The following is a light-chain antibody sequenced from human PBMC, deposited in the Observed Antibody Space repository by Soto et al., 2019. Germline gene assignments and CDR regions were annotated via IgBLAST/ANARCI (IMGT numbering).Light chain of an antibody. CDR1: LAIRND. V-gene: IGKV1-6*02. J-gene: IGKJ5*01. CDR3: LQDYNYPYT. CDR2: AAS. Sequence: AIQMTQSPSSLSASVGDRVIITCRASLAIRNDLGWYQQKPGKAPKLLVYAASRLQSGVPSRFSGSGSGTNFTLTISSLQPEDFATYYCLQDYNYPYTFGQATRLEIK.